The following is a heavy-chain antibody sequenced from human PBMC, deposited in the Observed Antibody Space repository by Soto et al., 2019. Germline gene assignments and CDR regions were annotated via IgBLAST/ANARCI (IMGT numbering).Heavy chain of an antibody. J-gene: IGHJ6*02. D-gene: IGHD3-10*01. V-gene: IGHV4-34*01. CDR2: INHSGST. CDR3: ARGRSTMVRGATTYYYYGMDV. CDR1: GGSFSGYY. Sequence: SETLSLTCAVYGGSFSGYYWSWIRQPPGKGLEWIGEINHSGSTNYNPSLKSRVTISVDTSKNQFSLKLSSVTAADTAVYYCARGRSTMVRGATTYYYYGMDVWGQVTTVT.